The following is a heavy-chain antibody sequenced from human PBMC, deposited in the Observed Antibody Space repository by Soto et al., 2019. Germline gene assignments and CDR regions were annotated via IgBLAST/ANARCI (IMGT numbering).Heavy chain of an antibody. CDR1: GGTFRSYG. V-gene: IGHV1-69*01. CDR3: AREGGGLGYCSGGTCNWYFDL. CDR2: IIPIIGTL. J-gene: IGHJ2*01. Sequence: QVQLVQSGAEVKRPGSSVKVSCKASGGTFRSYGINWVRQAPGQGLEWMGGIIPIIGTLNSAQKFQGRVTITADESTSTAYMELSSLRPEDTAVYYCAREGGGLGYCSGGTCNWYFDLWGRGTLVTVSS. D-gene: IGHD2-15*01.